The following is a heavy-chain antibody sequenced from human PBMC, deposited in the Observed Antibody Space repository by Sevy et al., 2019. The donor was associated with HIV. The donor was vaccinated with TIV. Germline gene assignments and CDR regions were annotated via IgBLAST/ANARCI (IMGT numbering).Heavy chain of an antibody. Sequence: GGSLRISCAASGFTFSSYCMTWVRQAPGKGLEWVANIKKDGSEKYYVDSVKGRFTISRDNAKNSLYLQMNSLRAEDTALYYCARDCNSNTCLWGLDVWGQGTTVTVSS. CDR3: ARDCNSNTCLWGLDV. J-gene: IGHJ6*02. CDR2: IKKDGSEK. D-gene: IGHD2-2*01. V-gene: IGHV3-7*03. CDR1: GFTFSSYC.